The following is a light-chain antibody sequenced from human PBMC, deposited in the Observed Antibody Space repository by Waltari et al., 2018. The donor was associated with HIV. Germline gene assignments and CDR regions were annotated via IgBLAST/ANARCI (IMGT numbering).Light chain of an antibody. CDR1: SSDVGGYNY. J-gene: IGLJ2*01. CDR2: EVS. CDR3: SSYAGSNNHVV. V-gene: IGLV2-8*01. Sequence: QSALTQPPSASGSPGQSVTISCTGTSSDVGGYNYVSWYQQHPGKAPKLMIYEVSNRRSGVPDRFSGSKSGNADSLTVSGLQAEDEAYSYCSSYAGSNNHVVFGGGTKLTVL.